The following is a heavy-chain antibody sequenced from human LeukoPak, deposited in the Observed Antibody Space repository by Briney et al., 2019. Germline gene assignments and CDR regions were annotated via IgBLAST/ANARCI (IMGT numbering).Heavy chain of an antibody. CDR2: IYYSGST. Sequence: SETLSLTCTVSGGSINSYYWSWVRQPPGKGLEWIGYIYYSGSTIYNPSLKSRVTISVDTSKNQFSLRLSSVTAADTAVYYCARVTGYMTEDYFDYWGQGTLITVSS. D-gene: IGHD6-13*01. CDR1: GGSINSYY. J-gene: IGHJ4*02. V-gene: IGHV4-59*01. CDR3: ARVTGYMTEDYFDY.